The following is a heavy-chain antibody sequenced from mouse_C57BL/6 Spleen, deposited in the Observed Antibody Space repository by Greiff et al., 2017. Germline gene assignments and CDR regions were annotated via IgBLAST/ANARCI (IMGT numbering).Heavy chain of an antibody. D-gene: IGHD1-1*01. CDR1: GYAFSSYW. J-gene: IGHJ4*01. CDR3: ARNYGSTYYYAMDY. CDR2: IYPGDGDT. Sequence: VQLQESGAELVKPGASVKISCKASGYAFSSYWMNWVKQRPGKGLEWIGQIYPGDGDTNYNGKFKGKATLTADKSSSTAYMQLSSLTSEDSAVYFCARNYGSTYYYAMDYWGQGTSVTVSS. V-gene: IGHV1-80*01.